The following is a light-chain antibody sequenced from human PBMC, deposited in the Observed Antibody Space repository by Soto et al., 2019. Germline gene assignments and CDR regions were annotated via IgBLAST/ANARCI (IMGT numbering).Light chain of an antibody. CDR3: QQRDIWPWT. CDR2: GAS. CDR1: QSVSSSY. Sequence: EIVLTQSPGTLSLSPGERATLSCRASQSVSSSYLAWYHQKPGQAPRLLIYGASSRATGIPDRFSGSGSGTDFTLTISRLEPEDFAVYYCQQRDIWPWTFGQGTKVDIK. J-gene: IGKJ1*01. V-gene: IGKV3D-20*02.